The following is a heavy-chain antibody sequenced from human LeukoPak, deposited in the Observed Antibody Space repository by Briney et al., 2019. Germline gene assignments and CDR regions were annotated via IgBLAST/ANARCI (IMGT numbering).Heavy chain of an antibody. CDR3: ARVRGNYYYYYMDV. CDR1: GGTFSSYA. CDR2: IIPIFGTA. V-gene: IGHV1-69*05. J-gene: IGHJ6*03. Sequence: SVKVSCKASGGTFSSYAISWVRQAPGQGLEWMGGIIPIFGTANYAQKLQGRATITTDESTSTAYMELSSLRSEDTAVYYCARVRGNYYYYYMDVWGKGTTVTVSS. D-gene: IGHD3-16*01.